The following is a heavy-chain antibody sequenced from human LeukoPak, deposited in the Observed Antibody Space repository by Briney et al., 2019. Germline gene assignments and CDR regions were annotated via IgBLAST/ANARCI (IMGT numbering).Heavy chain of an antibody. CDR2: IYYSGST. J-gene: IGHJ4*01. D-gene: IGHD3-22*01. CDR3: ARQYRDGGFYYGYYFDY. V-gene: IGHV4-59*08. CDR1: GGSISSYY. Sequence: SETLSLTCTVSGGSISSYYWSWIRQPPGKGLEWIAYIYYSGSTNYNPSLKSRVTISVDKSKNQFSLQLNSVTAADTAVYYRARQYRDGGFYYGYYFDYWGPGILVTVSS.